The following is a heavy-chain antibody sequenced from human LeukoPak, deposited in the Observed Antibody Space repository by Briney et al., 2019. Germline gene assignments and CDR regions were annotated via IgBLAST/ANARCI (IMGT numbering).Heavy chain of an antibody. V-gene: IGHV4-38-2*01. J-gene: IGHJ5*02. CDR1: GYSISSGYY. CDR2: IYHSGST. Sequence: PSETLSLTCAVSGYSISSGYYWGWIRPPPGKGLEWIGSIYHSGSTHYNPSLKSRVTISVDTSKNQFSLKPSSVTAADTAVYYCARTGYSYGYHWFDPWGQGTLVTVSS. CDR3: ARTGYSYGYHWFDP. D-gene: IGHD5-18*01.